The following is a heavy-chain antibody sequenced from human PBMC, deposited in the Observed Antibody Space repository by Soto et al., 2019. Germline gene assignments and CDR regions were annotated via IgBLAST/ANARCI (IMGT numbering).Heavy chain of an antibody. D-gene: IGHD2-2*01. Sequence: QVQLVQSGAEVKKPGSSVKVSCKASGGTFSNNGIRWVRQAPGQRPELMGGIIPTFGTTNYAHKFRGRVTITADESTATAYMELNSLRSEDTAVYYCAGASDSTWYNWLDPWGQGTLVTVSS. V-gene: IGHV1-69*01. CDR1: GGTFSNNG. CDR3: AGASDSTWYNWLDP. J-gene: IGHJ5*02. CDR2: IIPTFGTT.